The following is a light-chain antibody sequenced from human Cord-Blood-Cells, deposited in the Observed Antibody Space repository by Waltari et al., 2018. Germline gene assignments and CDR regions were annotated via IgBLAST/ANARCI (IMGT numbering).Light chain of an antibody. V-gene: IGKV1-39*01. CDR2: AAS. CDR1: QSISSY. Sequence: DIQMTQSPSSLSASVGDRVTITCRASQSISSYLNWYQQKPGKAPKLLIYAASSLQSGDPARFSGSGSGTDFTLTISSLQPEDFATYYCQRSYSTPRTFGQGTRVEIK. J-gene: IGKJ1*01. CDR3: QRSYSTPRT.